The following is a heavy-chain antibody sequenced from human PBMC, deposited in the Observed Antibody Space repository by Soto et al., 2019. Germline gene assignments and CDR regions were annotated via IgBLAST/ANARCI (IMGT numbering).Heavy chain of an antibody. V-gene: IGHV4-59*01. J-gene: IGHJ4*02. D-gene: IGHD2-15*01. CDR1: GGSISSYY. CDR3: ARGYCSGGNCYRFNFDY. CDR2: IYYSGST. Sequence: SETLSLTCTVSGGSISSYYWSWIRQPPGKGLEWIGYIYYSGSTNYNPSLKSRVTISVDTSKNQFSLKLSSVTAADTAVYYCARGYCSGGNCYRFNFDYWGQGTLVTVPQ.